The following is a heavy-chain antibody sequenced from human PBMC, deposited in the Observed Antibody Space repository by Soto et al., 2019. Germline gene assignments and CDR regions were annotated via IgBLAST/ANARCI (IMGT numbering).Heavy chain of an antibody. CDR3: ARALVSGSYYDY. J-gene: IGHJ4*02. D-gene: IGHD1-26*01. V-gene: IGHV1-2*04. CDR2: INPNSGGT. Sequence: ASVKVSCKASGYTFTGYYMHWVRQAPGQGLEWMGWINPNSGGTNYAQKFQGWVTMTRDTSISTAYMELSRLRSDDTAVYYCARALVSGSYYDYWGQGTLVTVSS. CDR1: GYTFTGYY.